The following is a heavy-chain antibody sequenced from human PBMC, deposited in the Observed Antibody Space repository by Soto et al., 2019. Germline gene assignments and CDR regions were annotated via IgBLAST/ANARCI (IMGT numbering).Heavy chain of an antibody. D-gene: IGHD2-15*01. CDR2: IWFDGSKK. V-gene: IGHV3-30*02. J-gene: IGHJ4*02. CDR1: GFTFSRYG. Sequence: PGGSLRLSCGASGFTFSRYGMHWVRQAPGKGLEWVAFIWFDGSKKYYADSVKGRFTISRDNSKNTLYLQMNSLRAENTAVYYCAKEGDGYCSGGSCSWDDYWGQGTLVTVSS. CDR3: AKEGDGYCSGGSCSWDDY.